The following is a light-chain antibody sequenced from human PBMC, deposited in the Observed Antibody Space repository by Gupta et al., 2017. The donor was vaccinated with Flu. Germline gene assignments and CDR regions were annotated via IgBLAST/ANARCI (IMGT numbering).Light chain of an antibody. Sequence: PATLSVSPGERATRFCRASRSVRSFLAWYQQKPGQAPRLLISDASTRATGIPARFSAGGSGTEFTLTISNLQSEDYAVYYCQQYNNWPCTFGQGTKVEIK. CDR3: QQYNNWPCT. CDR1: RSVRSF. V-gene: IGKV3-15*01. J-gene: IGKJ1*01. CDR2: DAS.